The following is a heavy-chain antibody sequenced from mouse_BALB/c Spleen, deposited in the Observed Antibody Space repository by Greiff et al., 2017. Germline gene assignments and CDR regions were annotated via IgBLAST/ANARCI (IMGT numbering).Heavy chain of an antibody. V-gene: IGHV1-82*01. Sequence: QVQLQQSGPELVKPGASVKISCKASGYAFSSSWMNWVKQRPGQGLEWIGRIYPGDGDTNYNGKFKGKATLTADKSSSTAYMQLSSLTSVDSAVYFCARSSWDDYAMDYWGQGTSVTVSS. CDR1: GYAFSSSW. CDR2: IYPGDGDT. CDR3: ARSSWDDYAMDY. D-gene: IGHD4-1*01. J-gene: IGHJ4*01.